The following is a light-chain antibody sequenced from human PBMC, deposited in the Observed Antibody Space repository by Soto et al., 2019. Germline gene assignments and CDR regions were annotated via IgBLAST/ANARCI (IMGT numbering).Light chain of an antibody. CDR2: AAS. CDR1: QGISSY. Sequence: AIRMTQSPSSLSASTGDRVTITCRASQGISSYLAWYQQKPRKAPKLLIYAASTLQSGVPSRFSGSGSGTDFTLTISCLQSEDFATYYCHQYYSYPYTFGQGTKLEIK. J-gene: IGKJ2*01. CDR3: HQYYSYPYT. V-gene: IGKV1-8*01.